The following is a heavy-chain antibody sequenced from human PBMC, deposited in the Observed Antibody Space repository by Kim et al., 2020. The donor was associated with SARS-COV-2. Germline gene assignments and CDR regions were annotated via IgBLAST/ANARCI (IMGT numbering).Heavy chain of an antibody. J-gene: IGHJ4*02. Sequence: TLSLTCTVSGGSISSGGYYWSWIRQHPGKGLEWIGYIYYSGSTYYNPSLKSRVTISVDTSKNQFSLKLSSVAAADTAVYYCARASIAVAGTVDYWGQGTLVTVSS. CDR2: IYYSGST. CDR3: ARASIAVAGTVDY. V-gene: IGHV4-31*03. D-gene: IGHD6-19*01. CDR1: GGSISSGGYY.